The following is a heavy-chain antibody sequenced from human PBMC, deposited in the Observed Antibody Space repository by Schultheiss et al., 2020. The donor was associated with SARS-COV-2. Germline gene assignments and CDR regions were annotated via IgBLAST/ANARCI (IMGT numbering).Heavy chain of an antibody. CDR3: ARGGGWDAFDI. D-gene: IGHD2-15*01. V-gene: IGHV4-34*01. Sequence: SQTLSLTCAVYGGSISSYYWSWIRQPPGKGLEWIGEINHSGSTNYNPSLKSRVTISVDTSKNQFSLKLSSVTAADTAVYYCARGGGWDAFDIWGQGTMVTVSS. CDR2: INHSGST. CDR1: GGSISSYY. J-gene: IGHJ3*02.